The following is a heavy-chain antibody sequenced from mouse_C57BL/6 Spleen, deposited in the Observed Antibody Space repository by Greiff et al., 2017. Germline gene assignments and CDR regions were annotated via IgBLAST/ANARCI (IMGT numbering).Heavy chain of an antibody. CDR1: GYTFTSYT. Sequence: QVQLQQSGAELARPGASVKMSCKASGYTFTSYTMHWVKQRPGQGLEWIGYINPSSGYTKYNQKFKDKATLTADKSSSTSYMQLSSLTSEDSAVYYCARPYGSSEGDWYFDVWGTGTTVTVSS. CDR3: ARPYGSSEGDWYFDV. CDR2: INPSSGYT. V-gene: IGHV1-4*01. J-gene: IGHJ1*03. D-gene: IGHD1-1*01.